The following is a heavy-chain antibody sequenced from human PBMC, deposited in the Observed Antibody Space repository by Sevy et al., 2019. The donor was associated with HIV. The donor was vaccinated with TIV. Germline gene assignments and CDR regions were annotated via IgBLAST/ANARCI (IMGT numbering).Heavy chain of an antibody. CDR1: GFIFDDYG. Sequence: GGSLRLSCVGSGFIFDDYGMHWVRQAPGKGLEWVALISQEGGKKYYADSVKGRFTISRDNFKNTLYLQMNTLRRDDTAAYFCTKDPPVYGDFPYGMDVWGQGTTVTVSS. D-gene: IGHD4-17*01. CDR3: TKDPPVYGDFPYGMDV. J-gene: IGHJ6*02. V-gene: IGHV3-30*18. CDR2: ISQEGGKK.